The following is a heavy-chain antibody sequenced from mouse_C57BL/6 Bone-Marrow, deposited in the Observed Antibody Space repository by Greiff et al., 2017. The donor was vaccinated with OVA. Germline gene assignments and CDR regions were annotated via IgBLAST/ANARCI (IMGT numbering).Heavy chain of an antibody. V-gene: IGHV14-1*01. J-gene: IGHJ2*01. CDR3: TTGVVTTTRRGD. Sequence: EVKLQESGAELVRPGASVKLSCTASGFNINDYYMHWVKQRPEQGLEWIGRIAPEDGDTEYAPKFQGKATMTADTSSNTAYLQLSSLTSEDTAVYYCTTGVVTTTRRGDWGQGTTLTVSS. CDR2: IAPEDGDT. D-gene: IGHD2-2*01. CDR1: GFNINDYY.